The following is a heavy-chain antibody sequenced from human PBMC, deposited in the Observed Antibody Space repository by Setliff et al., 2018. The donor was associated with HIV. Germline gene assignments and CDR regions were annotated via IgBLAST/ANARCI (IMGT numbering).Heavy chain of an antibody. D-gene: IGHD3-10*01. Sequence: ASVKVSCKASGYTLTSYEINWVRQATGQGLEWMGWMNSNSGDTGYAQKFQGRVTMTRNTTISTAFMELSSLRSEDTAVYYCARGRSLARGAGNPEYYYMDDWGKGTPVTVSS. V-gene: IGHV1-8*02. CDR1: GYTLTSYE. CDR2: MNSNSGDT. J-gene: IGHJ6*03. CDR3: ARGRSLARGAGNPEYYYMDD.